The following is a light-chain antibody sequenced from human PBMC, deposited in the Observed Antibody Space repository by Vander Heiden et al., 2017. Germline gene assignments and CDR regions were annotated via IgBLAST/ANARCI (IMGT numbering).Light chain of an antibody. Sequence: QSVLPQPPSVSGPPGPRVPIPSTGSSSHICVGYAVHWYQQLPGTAPKLLIYGNSNRPSGVPDRFSGSKSGTSASLAITGLQAEDEADYYCQSYDSSLSGVVFGGGTKLTVL. J-gene: IGLJ2*01. V-gene: IGLV1-40*01. CDR1: SSHICVGYA. CDR3: QSYDSSLSGVV. CDR2: GNS.